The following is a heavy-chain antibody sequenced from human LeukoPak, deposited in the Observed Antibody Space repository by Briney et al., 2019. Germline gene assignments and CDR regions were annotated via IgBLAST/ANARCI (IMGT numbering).Heavy chain of an antibody. CDR3: ARDGNYDFWSGYYVY. CDR1: GFTFSSYW. J-gene: IGHJ4*02. Sequence: GGSPGLSXAASGFTFSSYWMSWVRQAPGKGLEWLANIKQDGSEKYYVDSVKGRFTISRDNAKNSLYLQMNSLRAEDTAVYYCARDGNYDFWSGYYVYWGQGTLVTVSS. V-gene: IGHV3-7*01. CDR2: IKQDGSEK. D-gene: IGHD3-3*01.